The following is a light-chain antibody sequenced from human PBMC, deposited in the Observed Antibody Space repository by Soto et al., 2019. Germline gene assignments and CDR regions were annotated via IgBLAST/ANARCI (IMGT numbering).Light chain of an antibody. CDR3: SSYTGSSSVM. Sequence: QSALTQSASVSGSPGQSITISCTGSSSDVGGYNFVSWYQQHPGKAPKLMIYDVTNRPSGVPNRFSGSKSGNTASLTISGLQTEDEATYYCSSYTGSSSVMFGGGTKLTVL. CDR1: SSDVGGYNF. V-gene: IGLV2-14*03. J-gene: IGLJ3*02. CDR2: DVT.